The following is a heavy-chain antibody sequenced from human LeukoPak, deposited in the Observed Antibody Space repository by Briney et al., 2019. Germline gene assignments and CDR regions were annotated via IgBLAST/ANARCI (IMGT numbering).Heavy chain of an antibody. CDR1: GFTFSNAW. Sequence: GGSLRLSCAASGFTFSNAWMSWVRQAPGKGLEWVGRIKSKTDGGTTDYAAPVKGRFTISRDDSKNTLYLQMNSLKTEDTAVYYCTTGTMIVVVIDAFDIWGQGTMVTVSS. CDR2: IKSKTDGGTT. V-gene: IGHV3-15*01. D-gene: IGHD3-22*01. J-gene: IGHJ3*02. CDR3: TTGTMIVVVIDAFDI.